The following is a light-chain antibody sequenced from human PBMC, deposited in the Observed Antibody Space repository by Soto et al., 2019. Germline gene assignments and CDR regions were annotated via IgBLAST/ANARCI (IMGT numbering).Light chain of an antibody. V-gene: IGKV3-20*01. J-gene: IGKJ1*01. CDR2: GAS. CDR3: QQYGNSPQT. Sequence: EIVLTQSPGTLSFSPGERATLSCRASQSVSSSYLAWFQQKPGQAPRLLIYGASTRATGIPARFSGSGSGTEFTLTISSLQSEDFAVYYCQQYGNSPQTFGQGTKVDIK. CDR1: QSVSSSY.